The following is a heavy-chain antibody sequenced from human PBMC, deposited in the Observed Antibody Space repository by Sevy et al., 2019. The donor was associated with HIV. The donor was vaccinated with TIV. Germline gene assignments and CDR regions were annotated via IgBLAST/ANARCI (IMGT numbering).Heavy chain of an antibody. Sequence: GGSLRLSCAASDFTFSNAWRNWVRQAPGKGLEWVGRIKSKTDGGTTDYAAPVKGRFTISRDDSKNTLYLQMNSLKTEDTAVYYCTTEVSYGSGSYLAPGMDVWGQGTTVTVSS. CDR2: IKSKTDGGTT. CDR3: TTEVSYGSGSYLAPGMDV. J-gene: IGHJ6*02. V-gene: IGHV3-15*07. CDR1: DFTFSNAW. D-gene: IGHD3-10*01.